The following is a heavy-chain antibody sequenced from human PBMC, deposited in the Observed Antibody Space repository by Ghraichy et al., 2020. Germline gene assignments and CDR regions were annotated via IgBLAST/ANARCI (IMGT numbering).Heavy chain of an antibody. D-gene: IGHD4-23*01. CDR2: ISGSGGGT. CDR1: GFTFSNYA. V-gene: IGHV3-23*01. CDR3: ARVDAYGGNRGDY. J-gene: IGHJ4*02. Sequence: GSLRLSCTASGFTFSNYAMNWVRQAPGKGLEWVSAISGSGGGTWYAASVNGRFTISRDNSKNTLYLQMNTLRAEDTAVYYCARVDAYGGNRGDYWGQGTLVTVSS.